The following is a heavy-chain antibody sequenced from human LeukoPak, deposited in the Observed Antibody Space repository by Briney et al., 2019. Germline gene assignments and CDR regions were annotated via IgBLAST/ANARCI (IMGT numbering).Heavy chain of an antibody. CDR3: ARFDSPSIQLYYYDSSGDSYYGMDV. CDR2: ISAYNGNT. CDR1: GYTFTSYG. V-gene: IGHV1-18*01. D-gene: IGHD3-22*01. Sequence: GASVKVSCKASGYTFTSYGISGVRQAPGQGLEWMGWISAYNGNTNYAQKLQGRVTMTTDTSTSTAYMELRSLRSDDTAGYYCARFDSPSIQLYYYDSSGDSYYGMDVWGQGTTVTVSS. J-gene: IGHJ6*02.